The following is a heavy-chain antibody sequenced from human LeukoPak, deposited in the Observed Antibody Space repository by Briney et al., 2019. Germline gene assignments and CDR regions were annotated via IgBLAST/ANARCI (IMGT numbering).Heavy chain of an antibody. V-gene: IGHV3-30-3*01. CDR2: ISYDGSNK. J-gene: IGHJ4*02. CDR1: GFTFSSYA. D-gene: IGHD1-26*01. CDR3: ATSGNYYLKY. Sequence: AGGSLRLSCAASGFTFSSYAMHWVRQAPGKGLEWVAVISYDGSNKYYADSVKGRFTISRDNSRNTLYLQMNSLRDEDTAVYYCATSGNYYLKYWGQGTLVTVSS.